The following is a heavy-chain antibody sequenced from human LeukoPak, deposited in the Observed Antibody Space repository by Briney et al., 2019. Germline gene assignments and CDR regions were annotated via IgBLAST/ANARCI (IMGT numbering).Heavy chain of an antibody. D-gene: IGHD3-22*01. V-gene: IGHV3-23*01. CDR1: GFVVSSSY. J-gene: IGHJ4*02. Sequence: GGSLRLSCAASGFVVSSSYMSWVRQAPGKGLEWVSTIIGSGNSAYYADSVKGRFAISRDNSKNTLFLQMNSLRAEDTAVYYCAKLGSYYYDASGCPRNWGQGTLVTVSS. CDR2: IIGSGNSA. CDR3: AKLGSYYYDASGCPRN.